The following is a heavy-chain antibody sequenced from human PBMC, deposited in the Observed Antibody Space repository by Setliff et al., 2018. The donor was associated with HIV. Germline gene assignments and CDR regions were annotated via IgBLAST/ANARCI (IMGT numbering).Heavy chain of an antibody. Sequence: SETLSLTCTVSGGSIKSSSYYWGRIRQPPGKGPEWIGSIYYSGNTYYNPSLKSRVTISVDTSRNQFSLRLSSVTAADTAIYYCARVPTSSWYVTTQRTKEYFHQWGQGTLVTVSS. CDR2: IYYSGNT. D-gene: IGHD6-13*01. V-gene: IGHV4-39*07. J-gene: IGHJ1*01. CDR3: ARVPTSSWYVTTQRTKEYFHQ. CDR1: GGSIKSSSYY.